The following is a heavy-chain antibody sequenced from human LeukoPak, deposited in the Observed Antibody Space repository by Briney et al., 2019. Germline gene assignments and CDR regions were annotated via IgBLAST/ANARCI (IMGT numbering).Heavy chain of an antibody. V-gene: IGHV3-66*01. J-gene: IGHJ5*02. CDR3: ASKLTTGS. D-gene: IGHD4-17*01. Sequence: PGGSLRLSCLVSGFTVSSNYMSWVRQTPGKGLEWVSVIYSGGTIKYADSVKGRFTIYRDTSKNTLYLQMNSLRVEDTAVYYCASKLTTGSWGQGTLVTVSS. CDR1: GFTVSSNY. CDR2: IYSGGTI.